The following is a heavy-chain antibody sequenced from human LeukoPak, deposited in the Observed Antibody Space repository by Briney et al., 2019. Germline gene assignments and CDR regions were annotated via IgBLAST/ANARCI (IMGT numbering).Heavy chain of an antibody. CDR3: ARDPGGSSGYYYSINYYYYYGMDV. CDR2: MNPNSGNT. Sequence: ASVTVSCTASGYTFTSYDINWVRQATGQGLERMGWMNPNSGNTGYAQKFQGRVTMTRNTSISTAYMELSSLRSEDTAVYYCARDPGGSSGYYYSINYYYYYGMDVWGQGTTVTVSS. D-gene: IGHD3-22*01. CDR1: GYTFTSYD. V-gene: IGHV1-8*01. J-gene: IGHJ6*02.